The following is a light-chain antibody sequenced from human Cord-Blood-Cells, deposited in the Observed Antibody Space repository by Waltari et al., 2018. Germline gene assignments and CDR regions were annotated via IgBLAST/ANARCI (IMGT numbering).Light chain of an antibody. V-gene: IGKV1-39*01. J-gene: IGKJ3*01. CDR2: AAS. CDR3: QLSYNTPRT. CDR1: QSISSY. Sequence: DIQMTQSPSSLSASVGDRVTITCRASQSISSYLNWYQQKPGKAPKLLIYAASSLQSGVPSRFSGSESGTDFTLTISSLQPEDCATYYCQLSYNTPRTFGPGTKVDIK.